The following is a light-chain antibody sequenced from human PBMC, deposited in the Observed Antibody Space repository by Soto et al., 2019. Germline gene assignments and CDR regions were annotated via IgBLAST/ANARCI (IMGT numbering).Light chain of an antibody. CDR3: QQYNNWPSWT. Sequence: EIVMNHTTATLSVSPCESATRSFSASQSVSSNLAWYQQKPGQAPRLLIYGASTRATGIPARFSGSGSGTEFTLTISSLQFEDFAVYYCQQYNNWPSWTFGQGTKVDI. CDR2: GAS. CDR1: QSVSSN. J-gene: IGKJ1*01. V-gene: IGKV3-15*01.